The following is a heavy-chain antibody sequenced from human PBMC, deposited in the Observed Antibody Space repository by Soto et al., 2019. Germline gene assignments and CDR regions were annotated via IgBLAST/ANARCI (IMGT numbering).Heavy chain of an antibody. D-gene: IGHD3-9*01. CDR1: GGSISSTDHF. J-gene: IGHJ4*02. Sequence: QLQLQESGPGLVKPSETLSLTCAVSGGSISSTDHFWGWIRQPPGKGLEWIGSIYYTGTTYYNPSLTSRVTMSGDTSKYLSSLNLSSVAAADAAVYYCARQVTYVILSPLCLLDHWGQGSLVMVSS. CDR2: IYYTGTT. V-gene: IGHV4-39*01. CDR3: ARQVTYVILSPLCLLDH.